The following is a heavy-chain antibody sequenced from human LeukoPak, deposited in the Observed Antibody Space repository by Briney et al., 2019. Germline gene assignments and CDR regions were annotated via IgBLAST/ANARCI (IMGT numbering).Heavy chain of an antibody. Sequence: GGSLRLSCAASGFTFSSYAMSWVRQAPGKGLEWVSAISGSGGSTYYADSVKGRFTISRDNSKNTLYLQMNSLRAEDTAVYYCAGDYGDYGYFDYWGQGTLVTVSS. J-gene: IGHJ4*02. D-gene: IGHD4-17*01. CDR3: AGDYGDYGYFDY. CDR1: GFTFSSYA. V-gene: IGHV3-23*01. CDR2: ISGSGGST.